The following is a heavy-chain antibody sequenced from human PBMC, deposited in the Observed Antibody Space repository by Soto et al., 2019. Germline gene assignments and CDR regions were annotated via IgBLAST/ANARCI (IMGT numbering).Heavy chain of an antibody. Sequence: GGSLRLSCAASGFTVSSNYMSWVRQAPGKGLEWVSVIYSGGSTYYADPVKGRFTISRDNSKNTLYLQMNSLRAEDTAVYYCAREIVWFPYNWFDPWGQGTLVTVSS. CDR3: AREIVWFPYNWFDP. V-gene: IGHV3-66*01. D-gene: IGHD2-21*01. CDR2: IYSGGST. J-gene: IGHJ5*02. CDR1: GFTVSSNY.